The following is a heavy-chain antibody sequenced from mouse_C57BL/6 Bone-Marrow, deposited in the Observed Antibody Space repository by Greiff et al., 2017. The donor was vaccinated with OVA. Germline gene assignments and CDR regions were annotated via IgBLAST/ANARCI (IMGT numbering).Heavy chain of an antibody. D-gene: IGHD2-4*01. J-gene: IGHJ3*01. CDR3: ARKGGLRPFAY. V-gene: IGHV1-64*01. Sequence: VQLQQSGAELVKPGASVKLSCKASGYTFTSYWMHWVKQRPGQGLEWIGMIHPNSGSTNYNEKFKSKATLTVDKSSSTAYMQLSSLTSEDSAVYYCARKGGLRPFAYWGQGTLVTVSA. CDR1: GYTFTSYW. CDR2: IHPNSGST.